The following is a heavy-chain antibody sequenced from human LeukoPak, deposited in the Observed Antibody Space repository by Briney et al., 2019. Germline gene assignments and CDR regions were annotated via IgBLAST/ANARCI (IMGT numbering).Heavy chain of an antibody. J-gene: IGHJ4*02. CDR1: GVSVSRGAYY. CDR2: VYYNGNT. Sequence: SETLSLTCTVSGVSVSRGAYYWTWIRQPPGKGLEWIGHVYYNGNTDYNPSLKSRVAMSVDKSNNQFSLKLSFVTAADTAVYYCASFGDNNYFDYWGQGTLVTVSS. CDR3: ASFGDNNYFDY. D-gene: IGHD5-24*01. V-gene: IGHV4-61*08.